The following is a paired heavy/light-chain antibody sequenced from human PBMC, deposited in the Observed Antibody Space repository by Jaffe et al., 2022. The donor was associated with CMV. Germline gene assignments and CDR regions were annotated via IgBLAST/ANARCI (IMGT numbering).Heavy chain of an antibody. Sequence: QVQLQQWGAGLLKPPETLSLTCTVNGGSLSNYYWSWIRQPPGKGLEWIGEIDPIGITNYNPSLKSRVTISVDMSKNQFSLMMTSVTAADTAVYYCARVKLYGSGSFFFTDYWGQGTLVTVSS. D-gene: IGHD3-10*01. CDR3: ARVKLYGSGSFFFTDY. J-gene: IGHJ4*02. CDR1: GGSLSNYY. CDR2: IDPIGIT. V-gene: IGHV4-34*02.
Light chain of an antibody. V-gene: IGKV4-1*01. CDR3: HQYYSTPPT. CDR1: QSILYRSNNRNY. J-gene: IGKJ4*01. CDR2: WAS. Sequence: DIVMTQSPDSLAVSLGERATINCKSSQSILYRSNNRNYLAWYQQRAGQPPKLLIYWASTRESGVPDRFSGSGSGADFTLTISSLQAEDVAVYYCHQYYSTPPTFGGGTKVEIK.